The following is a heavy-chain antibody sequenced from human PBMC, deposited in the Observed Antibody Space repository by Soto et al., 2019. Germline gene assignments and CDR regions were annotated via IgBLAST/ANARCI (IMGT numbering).Heavy chain of an antibody. Sequence: PGGSLRLSCSASGFTFSSYAMHWVRQAPGKGLEYVSAIRSNGGGTYYADSVKGRFTISRDNSKNTLYLQMSSLRAEDTAVYYCARGGYFDSSNYLAYWGLGTLVTVSS. V-gene: IGHV3-64D*06. CDR3: ARGGYFDSSNYLAY. CDR2: IRSNGGGT. CDR1: GFTFSSYA. D-gene: IGHD3-22*01. J-gene: IGHJ4*02.